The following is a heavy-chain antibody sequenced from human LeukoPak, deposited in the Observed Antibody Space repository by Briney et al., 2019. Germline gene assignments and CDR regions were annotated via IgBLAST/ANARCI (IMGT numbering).Heavy chain of an antibody. Sequence: ASVKVPCKASGYTFTGYYIHWVRQAPGQGLEWMGWINPKRGGANYAQKFQGRVTMTRDTSINTAYMELSSLRYDDTALYYCARSPIAVLPAAIMSLRAPSDYWGQGTLVTVSS. CDR3: ARSPIAVLPAAIMSLRAPSDY. V-gene: IGHV1-2*02. D-gene: IGHD2-2*02. CDR2: INPKRGGA. J-gene: IGHJ4*02. CDR1: GYTFTGYY.